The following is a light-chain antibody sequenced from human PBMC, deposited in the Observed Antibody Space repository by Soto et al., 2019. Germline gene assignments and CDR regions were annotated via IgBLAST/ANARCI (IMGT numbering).Light chain of an antibody. CDR1: SSDGGFYNY. J-gene: IGLJ1*01. CDR2: DVS. V-gene: IGLV2-14*03. Sequence: QSVLTQPASVSGSPGQSITISCTGTSSDGGFYNYVSWYQHHPGKVPKVMIYDVSDRPSGVSNRFSGSKSGNTASLTISGLQAEDEADYYCNSYTSSSTYVFGTGTKVTVL. CDR3: NSYTSSSTYV.